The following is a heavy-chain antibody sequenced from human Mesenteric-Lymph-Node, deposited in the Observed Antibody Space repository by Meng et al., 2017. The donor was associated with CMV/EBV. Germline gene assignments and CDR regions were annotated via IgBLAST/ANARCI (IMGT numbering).Heavy chain of an antibody. CDR3: ARGQKLQATHGGYGMDV. Sequence: GESLKISCAASGFTFHNYAMSWVRQAPGKGLEWVASISGAGTRDYADSVKGRFTISRDNARNTVDLEMDGLRADDAAVYYCARGQKLQATHGGYGMDVWGQGTTVTVSS. CDR1: GFTFHNYA. CDR2: ISGAGTR. V-gene: IGHV3-23*01. D-gene: IGHD4-23*01. J-gene: IGHJ6*02.